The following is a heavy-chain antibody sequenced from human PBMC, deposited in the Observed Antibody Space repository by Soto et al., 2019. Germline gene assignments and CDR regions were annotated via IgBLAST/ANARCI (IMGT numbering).Heavy chain of an antibody. V-gene: IGHV1-18*04. CDR1: GYTFASYG. CDR3: ARDVYSSSWADAFDI. Sequence: ASVKVSCKASGYTFASYGISWVRQAPGQGLEWMGWISAYNGNTNYAQKLQGRVTMTTDTSTSTAYMELRSLRSDDTAVYYCARDVYSSSWADAFDIWGQGTMVTVSS. J-gene: IGHJ3*02. D-gene: IGHD6-13*01. CDR2: ISAYNGNT.